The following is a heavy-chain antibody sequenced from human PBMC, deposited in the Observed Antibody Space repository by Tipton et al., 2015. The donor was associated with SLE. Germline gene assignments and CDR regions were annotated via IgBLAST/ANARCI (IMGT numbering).Heavy chain of an antibody. CDR1: GGSISSGSYY. V-gene: IGHV4-61*02. D-gene: IGHD3/OR15-3a*01. CDR2: IYTSGST. CDR3: AREAWTGEGYFDY. J-gene: IGHJ4*02. Sequence: LRLSCTVSGGSISSGSYYWSWIRHPAGKGLEWIGRIYTSGSTNYNPSLKSRVTISVDTSKNQFSLKLSSVTAADTAVYYCAREAWTGEGYFDYWGQGTLVTVSS.